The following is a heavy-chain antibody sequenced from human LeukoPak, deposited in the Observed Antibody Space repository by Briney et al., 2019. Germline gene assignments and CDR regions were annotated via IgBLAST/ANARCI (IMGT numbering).Heavy chain of an antibody. J-gene: IGHJ6*03. CDR2: ISSSSSTI. CDR1: GFTFSSYS. Sequence: HPGGSLRLSCAASGFTFSSYSMNWVRQAPGKGLEWVSYISSSSSTIYYADSVKGRFTISRDNSKNTLYMQMNSLRAEDTAVYYCANGDTGGSYSDPDYYYSYYMDVWGKGTTVTVSS. CDR3: ANGDTGGSYSDPDYYYSYYMDV. V-gene: IGHV3-48*01. D-gene: IGHD1-26*01.